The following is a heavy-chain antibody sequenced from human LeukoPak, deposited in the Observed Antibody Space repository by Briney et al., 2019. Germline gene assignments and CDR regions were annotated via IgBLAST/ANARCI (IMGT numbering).Heavy chain of an antibody. CDR1: EFDFFSYG. CDR3: ARELPREVTLDY. D-gene: IGHD2-21*02. CDR2: IFSDGTTT. J-gene: IGHJ4*01. V-gene: IGHV3-74*01. Sequence: GGSLGLSFVASEFDFFSYGMQWVRQAPGKGLVWVSRIFSDGTTTSYADSVKDRFTISRDNAKNTLYLQMNSLRAEDTAVYYCARELPREVTLDYWGQGTLVTVSP.